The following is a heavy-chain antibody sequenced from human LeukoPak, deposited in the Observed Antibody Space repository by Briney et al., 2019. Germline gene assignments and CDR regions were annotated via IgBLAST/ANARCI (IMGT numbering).Heavy chain of an antibody. J-gene: IGHJ4*02. CDR2: ISSSSSTI. V-gene: IGHV3-48*01. D-gene: IGHD3-3*01. CDR1: GFTFSSYS. Sequence: GGSLRLSCAASGFTFSSYSMNWVRQAPGKGLEWVSYISSSSSTIHYADSVKGRFTISRDNAKNSLYLQMNSLRAEDTAVYYCARDATIFGVDDYWGQGTLVTVSS. CDR3: ARDATIFGVDDY.